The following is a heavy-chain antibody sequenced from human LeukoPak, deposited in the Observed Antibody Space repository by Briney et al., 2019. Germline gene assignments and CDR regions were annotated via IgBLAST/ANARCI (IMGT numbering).Heavy chain of an antibody. D-gene: IGHD1-26*01. V-gene: IGHV3-11*01. CDR2: ISSSSSYI. CDR1: GFTFSDYN. Sequence: GGSLRLSCAASGFTFSDYNMRWIRQAPGKGLEWVSSISSSSSYIYYADSVKGRFTISRDNAKNSLYLQMNSLRAEDTAVYYCARRRDSGSLQHFDYWGQGTLVTVSS. CDR3: ARRRDSGSLQHFDY. J-gene: IGHJ4*02.